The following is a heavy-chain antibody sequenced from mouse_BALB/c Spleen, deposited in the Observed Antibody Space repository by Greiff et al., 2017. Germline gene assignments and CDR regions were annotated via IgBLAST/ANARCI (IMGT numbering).Heavy chain of an antibody. CDR1: GYSFTSYW. J-gene: IGHJ2*01. CDR3: ARSGNYNYFDY. CDR2: IDPSDSET. V-gene: IGHV1S126*01. Sequence: VQLQQSGPQLVRPGASVKISCKASGYSFTSYWMHWVKQRPGQGLEWIGMIDPSDSETRLNQKFKDKATLTVDKSSSTAYMQLSSPTSEDSAVYYCARSGNYNYFDYWGQGTTLTVSS. D-gene: IGHD2-1*01.